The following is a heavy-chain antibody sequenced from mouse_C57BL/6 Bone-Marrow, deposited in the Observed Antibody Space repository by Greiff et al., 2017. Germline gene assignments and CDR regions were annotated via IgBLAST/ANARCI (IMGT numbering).Heavy chain of an antibody. CDR1: GYTFTSYW. V-gene: IGHV1-7*01. CDR3: ARTMITPYYAMDD. J-gene: IGHJ4*01. Sequence: VQLQQSGAELAKPGASVKLSCKASGYTFTSYWMHWVKQRPGQGLEWIGYINPSSGYTKYNQKFKDKATLTADKSSSTAYMQLSSLTYEDSAVYYCARTMITPYYAMDDWGQGTSVTGSS. D-gene: IGHD2-4*01. CDR2: INPSSGYT.